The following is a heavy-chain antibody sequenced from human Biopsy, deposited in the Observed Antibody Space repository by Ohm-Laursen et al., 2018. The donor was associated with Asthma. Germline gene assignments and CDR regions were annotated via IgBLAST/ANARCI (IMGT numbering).Heavy chain of an antibody. CDR1: GFTFSSYA. J-gene: IGHJ4*02. V-gene: IGHV3-23*01. Sequence: GSLSLSCAASGFTFSSYALSWVRQAPGKGLEWVSGISGDAQRTYYEDSVKGRFTISRDNSKNTIYLQLNSLRAVDTAVYYCAKDWKSLYVQYFFEYWGQGTLVTVSS. CDR2: ISGDAQRT. CDR3: AKDWKSLYVQYFFEY. D-gene: IGHD5/OR15-5a*01.